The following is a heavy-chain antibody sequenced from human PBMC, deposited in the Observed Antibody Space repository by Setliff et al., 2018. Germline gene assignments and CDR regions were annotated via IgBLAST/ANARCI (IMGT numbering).Heavy chain of an antibody. CDR1: GGSISSNSYY. J-gene: IGHJ4*01. Sequence: SETLSLTCTVSGGSISSNSYYWGWIRQPPGKGLEWIGSISYSGTPNYNASIESRVTISIDTSRNQFSRELRSVTVADTATYYCVRPGGTTVVARHFDYWGSGILVTVSS. CDR3: VRPGGTTVVARHFDY. CDR2: ISYSGTP. D-gene: IGHD2-15*01. V-gene: IGHV4-39*01.